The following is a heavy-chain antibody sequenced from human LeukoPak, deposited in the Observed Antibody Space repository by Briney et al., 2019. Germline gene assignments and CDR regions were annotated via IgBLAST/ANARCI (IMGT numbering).Heavy chain of an antibody. V-gene: IGHV1-46*01. Sequence: ASVKVSCKASGYTSTSYYMHWVRQAPGQGLEWMGIINPSGGSTSYAQKFQGRVTMTRDTSTSTVYMELSSLRSEDTAVYYCAREGEDYDSSGYLGYWGQGTLVTVSS. CDR3: AREGEDYDSSGYLGY. D-gene: IGHD3-22*01. J-gene: IGHJ4*02. CDR2: INPSGGST. CDR1: GYTSTSYY.